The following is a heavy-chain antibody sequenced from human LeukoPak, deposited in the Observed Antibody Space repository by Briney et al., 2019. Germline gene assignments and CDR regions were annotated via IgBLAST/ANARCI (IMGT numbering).Heavy chain of an antibody. CDR3: ARGSAGYCPSASCHHYFDR. Sequence: SEALSLTCAVYSESFSGYSYIWIRQPPGKGLDWIGKINDSGRTSYNPSLKSRVTISIDTSKNQFSLNLHSVTAADTAVYYCARGSAGYCPSASCHHYFDRWGQGTLVTVSS. CDR2: INDSGRT. D-gene: IGHD2-2*03. CDR1: SESFSGYS. J-gene: IGHJ4*02. V-gene: IGHV4-34*01.